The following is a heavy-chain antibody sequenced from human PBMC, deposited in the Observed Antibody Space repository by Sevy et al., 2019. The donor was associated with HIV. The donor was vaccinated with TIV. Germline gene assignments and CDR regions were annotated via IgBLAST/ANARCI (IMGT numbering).Heavy chain of an antibody. Sequence: GGSLRLSCAASGFTFSSYSMNWVRQAPGKGLEWVSYISSSSSTIYYANSVKGRFTISRDNAKNSLYLQMNSLRDEDTAVYYCARDGIEYSSSSEAFDYWAQGTLVTVSS. V-gene: IGHV3-48*02. J-gene: IGHJ4*02. CDR1: GFTFSSYS. CDR2: ISSSSSTI. CDR3: ARDGIEYSSSSEAFDY. D-gene: IGHD6-6*01.